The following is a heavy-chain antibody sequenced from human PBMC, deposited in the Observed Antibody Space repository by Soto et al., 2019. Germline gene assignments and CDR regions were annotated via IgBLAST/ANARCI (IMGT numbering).Heavy chain of an antibody. CDR3: ARYLRIAARAFDY. Sequence: SETLSLTCTVSGGSISSGGYYWSWIRQHPGKGLEWIGYIYYSGSTYYNPSLKSRVTISVDTSKNQFSLKLSSVTAADTAVYYCARYLRIAARAFDYWGQGTLVTVSS. CDR2: IYYSGST. V-gene: IGHV4-31*03. D-gene: IGHD6-6*01. J-gene: IGHJ4*02. CDR1: GGSISSGGYY.